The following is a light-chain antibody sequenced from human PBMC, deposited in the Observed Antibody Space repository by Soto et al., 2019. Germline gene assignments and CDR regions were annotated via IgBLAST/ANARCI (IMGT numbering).Light chain of an antibody. V-gene: IGKV3-15*01. J-gene: IGKJ1*01. CDR2: GAS. Sequence: EIVMTQSPATLSVSPGERATLSCRASQSVSSKLAWYQQKPGQGPRLLIYGASTRATGIPARFSGSGSGTEFTLPISSQQSEDFAVYYGQHYSTWLWTFGQGTKVEIK. CDR1: QSVSSK. CDR3: QHYSTWLWT.